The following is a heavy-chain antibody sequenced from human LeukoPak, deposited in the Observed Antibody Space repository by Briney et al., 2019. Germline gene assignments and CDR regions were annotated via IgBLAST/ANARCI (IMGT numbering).Heavy chain of an antibody. V-gene: IGHV6-1*01. J-gene: IGHJ4*02. D-gene: IGHD7-27*01. Sequence: PSQTLSLTCAISGDSVSSNSASWNWIRQSPSRGLEWLGRTYYRSKWRNDYAVSVKSRITISLDTSKNQFSLQLNSVTPEDTAVYYCARGTGDSCKDWGLGTLVTASA. CDR1: GDSVSSNSAS. CDR2: TYYRSKWRN. CDR3: ARGTGDSCKD.